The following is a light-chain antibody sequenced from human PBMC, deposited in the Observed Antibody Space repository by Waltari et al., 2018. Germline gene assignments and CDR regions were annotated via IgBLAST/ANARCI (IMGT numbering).Light chain of an antibody. V-gene: IGLV3-25*03. CDR1: ALPKQY. Sequence: SDELTPPPSVSVSPGQTAPITRSGDALPKQYAYWYQRKAGQAPVLIIYKDSERXXXXXXXFSGSSSGTTVTLTINGVQAEDDADYFCQSADRSSTPIFGGGTKLTVL. CDR3: QSADRSSTPI. J-gene: IGLJ2*01. CDR2: KDS.